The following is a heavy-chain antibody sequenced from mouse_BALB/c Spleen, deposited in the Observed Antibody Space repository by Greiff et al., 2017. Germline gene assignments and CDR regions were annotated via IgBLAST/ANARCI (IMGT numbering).Heavy chain of an antibody. CDR3: ARDRPYGYDDAY. J-gene: IGHJ3*01. D-gene: IGHD2-2*01. V-gene: IGHV2-9*02. Sequence: VKLMESGPGLVAPSQSLSITCTVSGFSLTSYGVHWVRQPPGKGLEWLGVIWAGGSTNYNSALMSRLSISKDNSKSQVFLKMNSLQTDDTAMYYCARDRPYGYDDAYWGQGTLVTVSA. CDR1: GFSLTSYG. CDR2: IWAGGST.